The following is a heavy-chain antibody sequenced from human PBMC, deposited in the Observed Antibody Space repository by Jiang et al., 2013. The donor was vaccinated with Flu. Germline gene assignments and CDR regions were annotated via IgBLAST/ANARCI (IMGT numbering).Heavy chain of an antibody. Sequence: GAEVKKPGASVKVSCKASGYNFIANYMHWVRQAPGQGLEWMGRINPNSGDTNQAQKFQGRVVMTRDTSINTAYVELSGLRSGDTAVYYCARVLYYDSTEAFFDYWGQGTVVTVSS. V-gene: IGHV1-2*06. CDR2: INPNSGDT. J-gene: IGHJ4*02. CDR1: GYNFIANY. CDR3: ARVLYYDSTEAFFDY. D-gene: IGHD2/OR15-2a*01.